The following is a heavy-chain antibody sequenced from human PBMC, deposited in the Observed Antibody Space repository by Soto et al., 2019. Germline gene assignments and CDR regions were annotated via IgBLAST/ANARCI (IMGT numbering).Heavy chain of an antibody. CDR2: IYHSGTT. CDR3: ARMSLFYFFDS. J-gene: IGHJ4*01. V-gene: IGHV4-59*01. Sequence: SETLSLTCPVSSDSMTSYYWTWIRQPPGKGLECIGYIYHSGTTNYNPSLKSRVTISLDTSKNQFSLRLSSVTAADTAVYYCARMSLFYFFDSWGQGTLVTVSS. D-gene: IGHD3-9*01. CDR1: SDSMTSYY.